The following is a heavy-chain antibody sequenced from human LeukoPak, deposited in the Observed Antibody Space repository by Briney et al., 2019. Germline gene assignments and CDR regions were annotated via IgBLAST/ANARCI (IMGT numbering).Heavy chain of an antibody. J-gene: IGHJ3*01. CDR1: GGSFSGYY. D-gene: IGHD3-10*01. CDR2: IYHSGST. CDR3: ARDPFGEYAFDV. V-gene: IGHV4-38-2*02. Sequence: SETLSLTCAVYGGSFSGYYWGWIRQPPGKGLEWIGTIYHSGSTYYNPSLKSRVTISIDTSKNQFSLKLSSVTAADTAVYYCARDPFGEYAFDVWGQGTMVTVSS.